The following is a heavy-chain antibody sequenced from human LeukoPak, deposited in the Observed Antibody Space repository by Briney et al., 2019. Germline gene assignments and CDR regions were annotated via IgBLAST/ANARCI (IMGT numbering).Heavy chain of an antibody. CDR2: IYPGDSDT. Sequence: GESLKISCKGSGYRFTSYWIGWVGQMPGKGLEWIGIIYPGDSDTRYSPSFQGQVTISADKSISTAYLQWSSLKASDTAMYYCARTESQSYYYGSGSYLPNWFDPWAREPWSPSPQ. V-gene: IGHV5-51*01. CDR3: ARTESQSYYYGSGSYLPNWFDP. J-gene: IGHJ5*02. D-gene: IGHD3-10*01. CDR1: GYRFTSYW.